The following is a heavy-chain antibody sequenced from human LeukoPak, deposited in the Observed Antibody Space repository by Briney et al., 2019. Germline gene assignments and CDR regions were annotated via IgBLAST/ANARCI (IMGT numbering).Heavy chain of an antibody. CDR1: GGTFSSYA. D-gene: IGHD2-21*01. CDR2: ISAYNGNT. CDR3: ASGIFPDV. V-gene: IGHV1-18*01. J-gene: IGHJ6*02. Sequence: VASVKVSCKASGGTFSSYAISWVRQAPGQGLEWMGWISAYNGNTNYAQKLQGRVTMTTDTSTSTAYMELRSLRSDDTAVYYCASGIFPDVWGQGTTVTVSS.